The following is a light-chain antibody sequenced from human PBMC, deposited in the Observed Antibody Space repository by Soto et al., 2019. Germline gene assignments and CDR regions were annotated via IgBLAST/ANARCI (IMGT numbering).Light chain of an antibody. CDR1: QDITNY. CDR3: QQYDNLPLT. Sequence: DIQMTKSTSSLSSSVGGRVTITFQASQDITNYLNWYQQKPGKAPKLLIYDASNLETGVPSRFSGSGSGTDFTFTISSLQPEDIATYYCQQYDNLPLTFGGGTKVDIK. CDR2: DAS. V-gene: IGKV1-33*01. J-gene: IGKJ4*01.